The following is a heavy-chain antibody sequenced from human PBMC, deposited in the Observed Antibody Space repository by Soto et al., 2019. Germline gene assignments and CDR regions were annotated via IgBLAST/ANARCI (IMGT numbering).Heavy chain of an antibody. CDR3: ARDRVLLWFGELYYYYGMDV. V-gene: IGHV4-30-4*01. Sequence: SETLSLTCTVSGGSISSGDYYWSWIRQPPGKGLEWIGYIYYSGSTYYNPSLKSRVTISVDTSKNQISLKLSSVTAADTAVYYCARDRVLLWFGELYYYYGMDVWGQGTTVTVSS. CDR2: IYYSGST. CDR1: GGSISSGDYY. D-gene: IGHD3-10*01. J-gene: IGHJ6*02.